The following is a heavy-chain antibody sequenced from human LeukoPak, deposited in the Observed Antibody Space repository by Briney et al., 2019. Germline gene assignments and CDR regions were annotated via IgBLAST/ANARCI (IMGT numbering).Heavy chain of an antibody. CDR3: ATETNGRHYDY. D-gene: IGHD1-14*01. CDR1: GFTFSSYA. Sequence: GGSLRLCCAASGFTFSSYAMGWVRPAPGKGLEWVASIGPTGSDRYHADSIKGRFTISRDNANNFLYLQMNSLRAEDTAVYYCATETNGRHYDYWGQGTLLTVSS. CDR2: IGPTGSDR. V-gene: IGHV3-21*06. J-gene: IGHJ4*02.